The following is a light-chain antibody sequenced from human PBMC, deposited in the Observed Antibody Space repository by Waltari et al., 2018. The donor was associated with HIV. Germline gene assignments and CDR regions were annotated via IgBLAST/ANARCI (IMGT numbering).Light chain of an antibody. V-gene: IGLV2-14*03. Sequence: QSALTQPASVSGSPGQSITISCTGTSSDVGAYNYASWYQLHPGKAPKLMIYDVSTRPSGVSDRFSGSKSANTASLTISGRQAEDEAHYYCSSYTSSSTVVFGGGTKLTVL. CDR1: SSDVGAYNY. J-gene: IGLJ2*01. CDR2: DVS. CDR3: SSYTSSSTVV.